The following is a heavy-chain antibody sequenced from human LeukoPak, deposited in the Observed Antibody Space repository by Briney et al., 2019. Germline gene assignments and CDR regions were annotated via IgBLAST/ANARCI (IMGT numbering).Heavy chain of an antibody. Sequence: ASVKVSCKASRYTFTGYYMHWVRQAPGQGLEWMGWINPNSGGTNYAQKFQGRVTMTRDTSISTAYMELSRLRSDDTAVYYCALEYRLLTNDYYMDVWGKGTTVTVSS. J-gene: IGHJ6*03. CDR1: RYTFTGYY. CDR2: INPNSGGT. D-gene: IGHD2-2*01. V-gene: IGHV1-2*02. CDR3: ALEYRLLTNDYYMDV.